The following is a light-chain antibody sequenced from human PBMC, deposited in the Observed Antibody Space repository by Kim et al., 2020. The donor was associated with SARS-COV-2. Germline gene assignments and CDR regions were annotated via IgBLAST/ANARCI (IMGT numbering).Light chain of an antibody. Sequence: VQVAPEKTARITCGGNSIGSKSVPWYQKKPGQAPVLVIYYDSDRPSGIPERFSGSNSGNTATLTISRVEAGDEADYYCQVWDIDVVFGGGTQLTVL. J-gene: IGLJ2*01. V-gene: IGLV3-21*04. CDR2: YDS. CDR3: QVWDIDVV. CDR1: SIGSKS.